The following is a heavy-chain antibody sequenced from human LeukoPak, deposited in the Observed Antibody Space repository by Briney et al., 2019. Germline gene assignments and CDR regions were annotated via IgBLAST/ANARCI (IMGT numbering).Heavy chain of an antibody. Sequence: GGSLRLSCAASGFTFSTYWMSWVRQAPGKGLEWVAVIWYDGSNKNYADSVKGRFTISRDNSKNTVYLQMNSLRAEDTAVYYCVRDPYEAYWGQGTLVTVSS. D-gene: IGHD5-12*01. CDR3: VRDPYEAY. CDR2: IWYDGSNK. J-gene: IGHJ4*02. V-gene: IGHV3-33*08. CDR1: GFTFSTYW.